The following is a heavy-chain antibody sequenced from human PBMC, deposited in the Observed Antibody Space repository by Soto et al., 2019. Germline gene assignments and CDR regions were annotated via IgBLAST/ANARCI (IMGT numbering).Heavy chain of an antibody. Sequence: GGSLRLSCKVSGFLFPTDVMSWVRLAPGQGLEWISSIRGSGTNAWYAESVRGRATASRDNSKNTMYLDINRLRVDDTAIYYCANSRDAHYVPSYEYWCQGTQVTVSA. CDR2: IRGSGTNA. J-gene: IGHJ1*01. CDR3: ANSRDAHYVPSYEY. CDR1: GFLFPTDV. D-gene: IGHD3-16*01. V-gene: IGHV3-23*01.